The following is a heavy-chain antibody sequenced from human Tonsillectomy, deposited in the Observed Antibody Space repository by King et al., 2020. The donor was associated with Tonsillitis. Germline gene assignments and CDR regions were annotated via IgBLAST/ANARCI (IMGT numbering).Heavy chain of an antibody. CDR2: IRYDGSNK. V-gene: IGHV3-30*02. J-gene: IGHJ6*02. Sequence: VQLVESGGGVVQPGGSLRLSCAASGFTFSSYGMHWVRQAPGKGLEWVAFIRYDGSNKYYADSVKGRFTISRDNSKNTLYLQMNNLRPEDTAVCYCAKDPHPPVVCSGGSCYSAALDVWGQGTTVTVSS. CDR1: GFTFSSYG. CDR3: AKDPHPPVVCSGGSCYSAALDV. D-gene: IGHD2-15*01.